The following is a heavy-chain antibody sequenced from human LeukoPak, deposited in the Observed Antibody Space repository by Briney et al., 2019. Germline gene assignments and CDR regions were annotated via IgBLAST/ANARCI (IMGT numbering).Heavy chain of an antibody. Sequence: GGSLRLSCAASGFTFSSNSMNWVRQAPGKGLEWVSYISGSSTTIYYADSVKGRFTISRDNAKNSLYLQMNSLRAEDTAVYYCARVQYYDSSGYSDDAFDIWGQGTMVTVSS. D-gene: IGHD3-22*01. CDR3: ARVQYYDSSGYSDDAFDI. V-gene: IGHV3-48*04. CDR1: GFTFSSNS. J-gene: IGHJ3*02. CDR2: ISGSSTTI.